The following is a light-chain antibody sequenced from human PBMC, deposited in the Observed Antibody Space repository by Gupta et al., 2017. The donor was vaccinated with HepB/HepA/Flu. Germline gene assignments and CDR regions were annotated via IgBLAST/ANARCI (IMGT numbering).Light chain of an antibody. J-gene: IGKJ1*01. V-gene: IGKV4-1*01. CDR3: QQCYSSPWT. CDR2: WAS. Sequence: DIVMTQSPDSLAVSLGERATINCKSSRSVLYSSDNKNYLAWYQQKPGQPPKLLIYWASTRESGVPDRFSGSGSGTDFTLTISSLQAGDVAVYYCQQCYSSPWTFGQGTKVEIK. CDR1: RSVLYSSDNKNY.